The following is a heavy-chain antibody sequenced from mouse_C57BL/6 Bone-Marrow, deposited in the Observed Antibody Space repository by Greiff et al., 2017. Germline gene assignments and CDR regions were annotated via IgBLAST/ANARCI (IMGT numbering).Heavy chain of an antibody. CDR3: ARGATTVATRYFDV. D-gene: IGHD1-1*01. Sequence: QVQLQQPGAELVKPGASVTLSCKASGYTFTSYWMHWVMQRPGQGLEWIGMIHPNSGSTNYNEKFKSKATLTVDKSSSTAYMQLSSLPSEDSAVYYCARGATTVATRYFDVWGTGTTVTVSS. J-gene: IGHJ1*03. CDR2: IHPNSGST. V-gene: IGHV1-64*01. CDR1: GYTFTSYW.